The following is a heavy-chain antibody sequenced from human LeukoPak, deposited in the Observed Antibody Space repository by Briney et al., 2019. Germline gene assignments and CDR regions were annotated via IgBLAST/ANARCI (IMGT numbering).Heavy chain of an antibody. J-gene: IGHJ5*02. D-gene: IGHD2-2*01. CDR3: ARTTEDCSSTSCYQYWFDP. CDR2: IYYSGST. Sequence: SETLSLTCTVSGGSISGYYWSWIRQPPGKGLEWIGYIYYSGSTNYNPSLKSRVTISVDTSKNQFSLNLSSVTAADTAVYYCARTTEDCSSTSCYQYWFDPWGQGTLVTVSS. CDR1: GGSISGYY. V-gene: IGHV4-59*01.